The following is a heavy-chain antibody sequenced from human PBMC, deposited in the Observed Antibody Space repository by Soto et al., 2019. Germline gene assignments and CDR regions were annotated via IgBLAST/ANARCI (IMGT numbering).Heavy chain of an antibody. J-gene: IGHJ5*02. V-gene: IGHV4-4*02. Sequence: SETLSLTCAVSGCSISSSNWWSWVRQPPGKGLEWIGEIYHSGSTNYNPSLKSRVTISVDKSKNQFSLKLSSVTAADTAVYYCARERTGTYNWFDPWGQGTLVTVSS. CDR3: ARERTGTYNWFDP. D-gene: IGHD1-7*01. CDR2: IYHSGST. CDR1: GCSISSSNW.